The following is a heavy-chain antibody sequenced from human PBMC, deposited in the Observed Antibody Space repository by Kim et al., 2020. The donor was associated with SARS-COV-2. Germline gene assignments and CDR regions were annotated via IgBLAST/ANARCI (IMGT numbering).Heavy chain of an antibody. CDR1: GGSISSYY. V-gene: IGHV4-59*01. Sequence: SETLSLTCTVSGGSISSYYWSWIRQPPGKGLEWIGYIYYSGSTNYNPSLKSRVTISVDTSKNQFSLKLSSVTAADTAVYYCARGEAVDSSGWYGYWGQGT. J-gene: IGHJ4*02. D-gene: IGHD6-19*01. CDR3: ARGEAVDSSGWYGY. CDR2: IYYSGST.